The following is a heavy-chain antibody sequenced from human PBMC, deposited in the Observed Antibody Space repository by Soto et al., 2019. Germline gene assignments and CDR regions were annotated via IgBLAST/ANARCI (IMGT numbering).Heavy chain of an antibody. D-gene: IGHD3-3*01. CDR1: GFTFTSSA. CDR3: AAGWLRCLEWFPKPYYGMHV. Sequence: ASVKVSCKASGFTFTSSAVQWVRQARGQRLEWIGWIVVGSGNTNYAQKFQERVTITRDMSTSTAYMELSSLRSEDTAVYYCAAGWLRCLEWFPKPYYGMHVSGQGTTVSVSS. V-gene: IGHV1-58*01. CDR2: IVVGSGNT. J-gene: IGHJ6*02.